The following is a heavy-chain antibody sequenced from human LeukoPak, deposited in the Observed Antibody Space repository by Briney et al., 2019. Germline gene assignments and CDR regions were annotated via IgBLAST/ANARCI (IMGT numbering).Heavy chain of an antibody. CDR3: ARGGDYGDLRYFDY. CDR1: GGSINNYY. V-gene: IGHV4-59*01. D-gene: IGHD4-17*01. CDR2: IYYRGST. Sequence: PSETLSLTCTVSGGSINNYYWSWIRQPPGKGLEWIGYIYYRGSTNYNPSLKSRVTFSVDMSKNQFSLKSNSVTAADTAVYYCARGGDYGDLRYFDYWGQGTLVTVSS. J-gene: IGHJ4*02.